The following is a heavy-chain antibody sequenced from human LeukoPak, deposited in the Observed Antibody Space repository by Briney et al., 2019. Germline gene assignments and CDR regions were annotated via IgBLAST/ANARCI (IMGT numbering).Heavy chain of an antibody. CDR3: AKDHPSGYYFDY. J-gene: IGHJ4*02. V-gene: IGHV3-23*01. Sequence: GSLRLSCAASGFTFSTYAMSWVRQAPGKGLEWVSAISGSGGSTFNADSVKGRFTISRDNSKNTLFLQMNSLRAEDTAIYYCAKDHPSGYYFDYWGQGTLVTVSS. D-gene: IGHD1-14*01. CDR2: ISGSGGST. CDR1: GFTFSTYA.